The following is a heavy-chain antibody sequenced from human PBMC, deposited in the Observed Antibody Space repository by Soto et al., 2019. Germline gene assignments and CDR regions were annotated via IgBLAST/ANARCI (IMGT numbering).Heavy chain of an antibody. V-gene: IGHV3-15*01. D-gene: IGHD3-3*02. CDR3: TTLSRTYYYYYGMDV. CDR1: GFTFSNAW. J-gene: IGHJ6*02. Sequence: SGGSLRLSCAASGFTFSNAWMSWVRQAPGKGLEWVGRIKSKTDGGTTDYAAPVKGRFTISRDDSKNTLYLQMNSLKTEDTAVYXCTTLSRTYYYYYGMDVWGQGTTVTVSS. CDR2: IKSKTDGGTT.